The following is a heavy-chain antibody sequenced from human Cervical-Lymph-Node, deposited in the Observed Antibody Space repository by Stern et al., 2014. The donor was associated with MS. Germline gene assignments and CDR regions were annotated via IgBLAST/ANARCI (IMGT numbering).Heavy chain of an antibody. CDR2: ISYDGSNN. Sequence: DQLVESGGGVVRPGRSLRLSCAASGFTFSRYAMHWVRQAPGKGLEWGAGISYDGSNNFYGDSVKGRFTISRDNSKNTLFLQINNLRPEDSGVYHCARYRLDGDYVCYYGLDVWGQGTTVTVSS. CDR3: ARYRLDGDYVCYYGLDV. V-gene: IGHV3-30*03. D-gene: IGHD4-17*01. J-gene: IGHJ6*02. CDR1: GFTFSRYA.